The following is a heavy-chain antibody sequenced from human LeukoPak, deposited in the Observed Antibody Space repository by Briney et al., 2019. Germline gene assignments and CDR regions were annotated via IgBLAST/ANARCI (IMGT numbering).Heavy chain of an antibody. CDR3: ARGGVNPVDH. Sequence: GGSLRLSCAASGFPFNSFWMHWVRQAPGKGLVWVSDMNEYSTTIRCADFVKGRFTISRDNAKSILYLQMNNLRAEDTAMYFCARGGVNPVDHWGQGTLVTVSS. J-gene: IGHJ4*02. CDR2: MNEYSTTI. CDR1: GFPFNSFW. D-gene: IGHD1-14*01. V-gene: IGHV3-74*01.